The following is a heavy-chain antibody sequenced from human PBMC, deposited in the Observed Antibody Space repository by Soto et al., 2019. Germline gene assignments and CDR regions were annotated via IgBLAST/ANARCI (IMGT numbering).Heavy chain of an antibody. Sequence: QLQLQESGPGLVKPSETLSLTCTVSGGSISSSSYYWGWIRQPPGQGLEWMGSIYYSGSTYYNPSLKSRVTISVDTSKNQFSLKLSSVTAADTAVYYCARRKRERFLEWAAWYFDLWGRGTLVTVSS. J-gene: IGHJ2*01. D-gene: IGHD3-3*01. CDR1: GGSISSSSYY. CDR2: IYYSGST. CDR3: ARRKRERFLEWAAWYFDL. V-gene: IGHV4-39*01.